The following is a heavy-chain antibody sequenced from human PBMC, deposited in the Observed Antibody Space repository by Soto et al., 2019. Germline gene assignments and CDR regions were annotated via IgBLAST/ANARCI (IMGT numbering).Heavy chain of an antibody. CDR1: AFSFRTYA. CDR2: ISGSDGT. CDR3: GKEKDYDFVWGSDHYTSDY. V-gene: IGHV3-23*01. J-gene: IGHJ4*02. Sequence: EVQLLESGGGLVQPGGSLRLSCAASAFSFRTYAMSWVRQAPGKGLEWVSAISGSDGTFYADSVKGRFTISRDNSKNTVYLQMNSLRAEDTAVYYCGKEKDYDFVWGSDHYTSDYWGQGTLVIVSS. D-gene: IGHD3-16*02.